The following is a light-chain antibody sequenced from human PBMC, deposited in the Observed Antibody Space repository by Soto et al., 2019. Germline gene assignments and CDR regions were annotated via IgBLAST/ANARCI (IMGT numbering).Light chain of an antibody. CDR2: EVS. J-gene: IGLJ1*01. CDR3: SSYAGSNKSV. CDR1: SSDVGGYNY. Sequence: QSVLTQPPSASGSRGQSVTISCTGTSSDVGGYNYVSWHQQHPGKAPKLMIYEVSKRPSGVPDRFSGSKSGNTASLTVSGLQADDEADYYCSSYAGSNKSVFGTGTKVTVL. V-gene: IGLV2-8*01.